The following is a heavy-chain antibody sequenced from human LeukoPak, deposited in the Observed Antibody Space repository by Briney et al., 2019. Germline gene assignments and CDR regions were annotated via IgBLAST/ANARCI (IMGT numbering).Heavy chain of an antibody. CDR1: GFTFSSYG. V-gene: IGHV3-30*18. D-gene: IGHD2-2*01. CDR3: VKDRTINGKSSPFDS. CDR2: ISYDGRNQ. J-gene: IGHJ4*02. Sequence: GGSLGLSCAASGFTFSSYGMHWVRQAPLKGLEWLAAISYDGRNQNYADSVKGRFTIFRDNSQNTLYLQMNSLRAEDTALYYCVKDRTINGKSSPFDSWGQGTLVTVSS.